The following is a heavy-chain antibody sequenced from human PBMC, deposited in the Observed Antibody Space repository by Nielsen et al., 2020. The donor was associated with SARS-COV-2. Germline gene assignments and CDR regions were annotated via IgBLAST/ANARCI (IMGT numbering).Heavy chain of an antibody. Sequence: GGSLRLSCAASGFTFSTYAMAWVRQAPGKGLEWVSTISGGGDTTYYADSVKGRFTISRGNFRNALYLQMNTLRAEDTAVYYCAREGGHCSSTSCLVWFDPWGQGTLVTVSS. CDR3: AREGGHCSSTSCLVWFDP. J-gene: IGHJ5*02. D-gene: IGHD2-2*01. CDR2: ISGGGDTT. CDR1: GFTFSTYA. V-gene: IGHV3-23*01.